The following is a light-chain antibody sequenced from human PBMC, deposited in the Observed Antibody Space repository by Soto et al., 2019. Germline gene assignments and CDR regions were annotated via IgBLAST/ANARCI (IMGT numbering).Light chain of an antibody. CDR1: SSDVGGYNY. V-gene: IGLV2-14*01. Sequence: QSALTQPASVSGSPGQSITISCTGTSSDVGGYNYVSWYQQHPGKAPKLMNYDVSNRPSGVSNRFSGSKSGNTASLTISGLQAEDEADYYCSSYTSSSTLEFGGGTQLTVL. CDR3: SSYTSSSTLE. CDR2: DVS. J-gene: IGLJ2*01.